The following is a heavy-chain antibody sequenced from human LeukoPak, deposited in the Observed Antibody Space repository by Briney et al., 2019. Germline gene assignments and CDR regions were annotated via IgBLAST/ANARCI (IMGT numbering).Heavy chain of an antibody. D-gene: IGHD2-2*02. Sequence: SETLSLTCTVSGGSISSSSYYWGWIRQPPGKGLEWIGSIYYSGSTYYNPSLKSRVTISVDTSKNQFSLKLSSVTAADTAVYYCARLYCSSTSCYTNPRAFFDYWGQGTLVTVSS. CDR2: IYYSGST. CDR3: ARLYCSSTSCYTNPRAFFDY. CDR1: GGSISSSSYY. V-gene: IGHV4-39*07. J-gene: IGHJ4*02.